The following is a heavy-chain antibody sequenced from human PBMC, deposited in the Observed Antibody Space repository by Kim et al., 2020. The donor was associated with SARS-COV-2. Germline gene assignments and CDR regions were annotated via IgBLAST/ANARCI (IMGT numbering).Heavy chain of an antibody. J-gene: IGHJ6*02. CDR3: AREEYFDWLSTLGGMDV. CDR2: IYYSGST. Sequence: SETLSLTCTVSGGSISSYYWSWIRQPPGKGLEWIGYIYYSGSTNYNPSLKSRVTISVDTSKNQFSLKLSSVTAADTAVYYCAREEYFDWLSTLGGMDVWGQGTTVTVSS. D-gene: IGHD3-9*01. CDR1: GGSISSYY. V-gene: IGHV4-59*01.